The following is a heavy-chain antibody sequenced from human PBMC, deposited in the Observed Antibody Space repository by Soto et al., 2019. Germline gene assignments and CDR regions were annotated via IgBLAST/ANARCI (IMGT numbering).Heavy chain of an antibody. V-gene: IGHV3-23*01. Sequence: GGSLRLSCVASGFTFSTYTMSWVRRAPGKGLEWVSVICGTMGSVRDPNYADSVQGRFTISRDDSKSTLYLKMNSPRAADTAKYNWAKSQKKTIYSGAHDYGGQGLLVSVSS. CDR1: GFTFSTYT. D-gene: IGHD6-19*01. CDR2: ICGTMGSVRDP. CDR3: AKSQKKTIYSGAHDY. J-gene: IGHJ4*02.